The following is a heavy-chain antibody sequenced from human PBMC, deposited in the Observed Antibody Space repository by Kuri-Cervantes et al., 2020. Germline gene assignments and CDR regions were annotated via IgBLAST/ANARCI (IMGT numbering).Heavy chain of an antibody. Sequence: ASVKVSCKASGYTFTSYYMLWVLQAPGQGLEWMGIINPSGGSTSYAQKFQGRVTMTRDTYTSTVYMELSSLRSEDTAVYYCARVTGYYDILTGPFYYYGMDVWGQGTTVTVSS. J-gene: IGHJ6*02. CDR1: GYTFTSYY. CDR2: INPSGGST. D-gene: IGHD3-9*01. CDR3: ARVTGYYDILTGPFYYYGMDV. V-gene: IGHV1-46*01.